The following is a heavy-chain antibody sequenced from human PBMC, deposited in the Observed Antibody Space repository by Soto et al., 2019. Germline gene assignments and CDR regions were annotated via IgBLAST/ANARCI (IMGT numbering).Heavy chain of an antibody. J-gene: IGHJ4*02. V-gene: IGHV1-8*01. Sequence: QVQLVQSGAEVKKPGASVKVSCKASGYTFTSYDINWVRQATGQGLEWMGWMNPNSGNTGYAQKFQGRVTMTRNTSISTAYMELRSLRSEDTAVYYCARHPPIGYLYYFDYWGQGTLVTVSS. D-gene: IGHD5-18*01. CDR3: ARHPPIGYLYYFDY. CDR1: GYTFTSYD. CDR2: MNPNSGNT.